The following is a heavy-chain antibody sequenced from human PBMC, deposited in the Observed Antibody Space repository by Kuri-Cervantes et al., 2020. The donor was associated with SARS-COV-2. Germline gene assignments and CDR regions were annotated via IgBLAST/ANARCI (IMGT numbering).Heavy chain of an antibody. CDR2: IWYGGSNK. D-gene: IGHD6-13*01. Sequence: GESLKISCAASGFTFSSYGMHWVRQAPGKGLEWVAVIWYGGSNKYYADSVKGRFTISRDNSKNTLYLQMNSLRAEDTAVYYCAKGVAAGTRAPPEYFQHWGQGTLVTVSS. CDR3: AKGVAAGTRAPPEYFQH. CDR1: GFTFSSYG. J-gene: IGHJ1*01. V-gene: IGHV3-30*02.